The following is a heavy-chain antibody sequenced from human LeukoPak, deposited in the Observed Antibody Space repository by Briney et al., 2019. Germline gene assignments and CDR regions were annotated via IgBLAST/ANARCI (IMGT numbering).Heavy chain of an antibody. CDR3: ARGSGGYSYGEYYFDY. CDR1: GYTFTGYY. J-gene: IGHJ4*02. D-gene: IGHD5-18*01. Sequence: GASVKVSCXASGYTFTGYYMHWVRQAPGQGLEWMGWINPNSGGTNYAQKFQGRVTMTRDTSISTAYMELSRLRSDDTAVYYCARGSGGYSYGEYYFDYWGQGTLVTVSS. CDR2: INPNSGGT. V-gene: IGHV1-2*02.